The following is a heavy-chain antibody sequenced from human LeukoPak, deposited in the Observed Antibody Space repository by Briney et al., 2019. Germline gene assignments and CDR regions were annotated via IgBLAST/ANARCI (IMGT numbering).Heavy chain of an antibody. Sequence: GGSLRLSCAASGFTFSSYGMHWVRQAPGKGLEWVAAIWYDGSNKYYADSVKGRFTISRDNSKNTLYLQMNSLRAEDTAVYYCARDPGCGGDFPPPYYYGMDVWGQGTTVTASS. J-gene: IGHJ6*02. D-gene: IGHD2-21*02. CDR1: GFTFSSYG. V-gene: IGHV3-33*01. CDR2: IWYDGSNK. CDR3: ARDPGCGGDFPPPYYYGMDV.